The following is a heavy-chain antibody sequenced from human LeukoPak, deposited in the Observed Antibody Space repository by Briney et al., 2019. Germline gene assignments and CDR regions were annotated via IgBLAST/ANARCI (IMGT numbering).Heavy chain of an antibody. V-gene: IGHV4-59*08. Sequence: SETLSLTCTVSGGSVTSYYCNWVRQPPGRGLEWIGYIYYSGGTNYNPSLESRVTISLDTAKNQFSLKLRSVTAEDTAVYYCATTGAPSPSSASWFNIEYWGQGTLVPVSS. D-gene: IGHD6-13*01. CDR1: GGSVTSYY. CDR3: ATTGAPSPSSASWFNIEY. CDR2: IYYSGGT. J-gene: IGHJ4*02.